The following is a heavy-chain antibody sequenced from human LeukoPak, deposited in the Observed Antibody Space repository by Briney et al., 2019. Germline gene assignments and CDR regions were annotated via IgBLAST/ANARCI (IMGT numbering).Heavy chain of an antibody. CDR1: GYTFTTYG. D-gene: IGHD6-13*01. J-gene: IGHJ4*02. Sequence: ASVKVSYKASGYTFTTYGISWLRQAPGQGREWMGWISAYNGNTNYAQKLQGRVTMTTDTSTSTTYMELRSLRSDDTAVYYCARDLWGGSSWYSGSSYWGQGTLVTVSS. V-gene: IGHV1-18*01. CDR2: ISAYNGNT. CDR3: ARDLWGGSSWYSGSSY.